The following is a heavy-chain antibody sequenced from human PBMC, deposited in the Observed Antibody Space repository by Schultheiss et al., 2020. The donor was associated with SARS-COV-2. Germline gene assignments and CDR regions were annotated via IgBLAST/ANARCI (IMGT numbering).Heavy chain of an antibody. V-gene: IGHV4-59*12. CDR1: GGSISSYY. J-gene: IGHJ5*02. CDR2: IYYSGSA. CDR3: ARDRSWFDP. Sequence: SETLSLTCTVSGGSISSYYWSWIRQPPGKGLEWIGYIYYSGSANYNPSLKSRVTISVDTSKNQFSLKLSSVTAADTAVYYCARDRSWFDPWGQGILVTVSS.